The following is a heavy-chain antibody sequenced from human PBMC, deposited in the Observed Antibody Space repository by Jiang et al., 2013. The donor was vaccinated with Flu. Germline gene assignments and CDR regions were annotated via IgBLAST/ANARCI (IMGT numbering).Heavy chain of an antibody. CDR2: IRYDGSNK. V-gene: IGHV3-30*02. Sequence: GVVQPGGSLRLSCAASGFTFSSYGMHWVRQAPGKGLEWVAFIRYDGSNKYYADSVKGRFTISRDNSKNTLYLQMNSLRAEDTAAYYCAKDEYGDPSYYYGMDVWGQGTTVTVSS. D-gene: IGHD4-17*01. CDR3: AKDEYGDPSYYYGMDV. J-gene: IGHJ6*02. CDR1: GFTFSSYG.